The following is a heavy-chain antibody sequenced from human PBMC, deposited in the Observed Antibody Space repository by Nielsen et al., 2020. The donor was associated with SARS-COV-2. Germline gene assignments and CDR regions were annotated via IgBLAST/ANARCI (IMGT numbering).Heavy chain of an antibody. Sequence: GESLKISCAASGFTFSDYYMTWIRQVPGKGLEWVSYISESSTYTNYADSVKGRFTVSRDNARNSLYLHMNSLRVEDTAVYYCATRQWPDSWGQGTVVTVSS. CDR3: ATRQWPDS. CDR1: GFTFSDYY. CDR2: ISESSTYT. J-gene: IGHJ4*02. V-gene: IGHV3-11*03. D-gene: IGHD6-19*01.